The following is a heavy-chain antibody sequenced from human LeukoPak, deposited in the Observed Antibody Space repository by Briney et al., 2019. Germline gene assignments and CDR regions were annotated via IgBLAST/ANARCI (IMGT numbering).Heavy chain of an antibody. D-gene: IGHD1-26*01. V-gene: IGHV4-31*03. CDR2: IYYSGST. CDR1: GGSISSGGYY. J-gene: IGHJ4*02. Sequence: PSETLSLTCTVSGGSISSGGYYWTWIRQHPGKGLEWIGYIYYSGSTYYNPSFKSRVTISVDASKNQFSLKLSSVTAADTAVYYCARDDVGSGFDYWGQGTLVTVSS. CDR3: ARDDVGSGFDY.